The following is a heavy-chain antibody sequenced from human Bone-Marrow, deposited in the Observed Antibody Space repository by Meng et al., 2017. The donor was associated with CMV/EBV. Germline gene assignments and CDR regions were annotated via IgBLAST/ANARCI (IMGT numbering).Heavy chain of an antibody. Sequence: SVKVSCKASGGTFSSYTISWVRQAPGQGLEWMGRIIPILGIANYAQKFQGRVTITADKSTSTAYMELSRLRSDDTAVYYCARESYSYSGSYEDWGQGTLVTVSS. CDR3: ARESYSYSGSYED. CDR1: GGTFSSYT. D-gene: IGHD1-26*01. V-gene: IGHV1-69*04. CDR2: IIPILGIA. J-gene: IGHJ4*02.